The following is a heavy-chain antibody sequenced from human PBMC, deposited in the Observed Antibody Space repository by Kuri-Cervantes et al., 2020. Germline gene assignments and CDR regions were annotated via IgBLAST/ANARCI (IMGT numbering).Heavy chain of an antibody. J-gene: IGHJ5*02. CDR2: ISWNSGSI. CDR3: ARDRVEVLLWFGFDP. Sequence: LSLTCAASGFTFDDYAMHWVRQAPGKGLEWVSGISWNSGSIGYADSVKGRFTISRDNAKNSLYLQMNSLRAEDTAVYYCARDRVEVLLWFGFDPWGQGTLVTVSS. D-gene: IGHD3-10*01. CDR1: GFTFDDYA. V-gene: IGHV3-9*01.